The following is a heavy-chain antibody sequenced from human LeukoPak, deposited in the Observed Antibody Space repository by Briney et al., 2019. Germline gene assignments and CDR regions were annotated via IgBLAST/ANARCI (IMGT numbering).Heavy chain of an antibody. V-gene: IGHV4-4*07. CDR1: GGSISSYY. CDR3: ARDRGIAAAYYYYYYMDV. D-gene: IGHD6-13*01. Sequence: SETLSLTCTVSGGSISSYYWSWIRQPAGKGLERIGRIYTSGSTNYNPSLKSRVTMSVDTSKNQFSLKLSSVTAADTAVYYCARDRGIAAAYYYYYYMDVWGKGTTVTISS. CDR2: IYTSGST. J-gene: IGHJ6*03.